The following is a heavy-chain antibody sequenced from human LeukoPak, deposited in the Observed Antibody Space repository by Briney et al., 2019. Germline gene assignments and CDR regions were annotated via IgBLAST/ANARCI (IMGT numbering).Heavy chain of an antibody. Sequence: NASETLSLTCAVYGGSFSGYYWSWIRQPPGKGLEWIGEINHSGSTNYNPSLKSRVTISVDTSKNQFSLKLSSVTAADTAVYYCARQGYKRDYWGQGTLVTVSS. J-gene: IGHJ4*02. CDR1: GGSFSGYY. V-gene: IGHV4-34*01. CDR2: INHSGST. CDR3: ARQGYKRDY. D-gene: IGHD1-1*01.